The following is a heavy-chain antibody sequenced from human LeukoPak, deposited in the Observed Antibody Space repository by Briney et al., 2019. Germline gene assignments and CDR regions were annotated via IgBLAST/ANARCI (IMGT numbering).Heavy chain of an antibody. J-gene: IGHJ5*02. D-gene: IGHD3-10*01. CDR2: INPTTGHT. CDR1: GFTLTAYY. Sequence: GAPVKVSCEAFGFTLTAYYVHWFRQAPGQGLEWLGWINPTTGHTKNAEKLQGRVTMTRDTPITTVYMELNRLRSDDTATYYCARGGSGMVDLWGQGTLVSVSS. V-gene: IGHV1-2*02. CDR3: ARGGSGMVDL.